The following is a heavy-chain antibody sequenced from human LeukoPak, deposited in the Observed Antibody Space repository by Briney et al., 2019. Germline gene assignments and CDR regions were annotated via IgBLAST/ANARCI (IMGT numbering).Heavy chain of an antibody. CDR2: ISGNGGST. CDR3: AKGLTVTMWGQGMDV. D-gene: IGHD4-11*01. V-gene: IGHV3-23*01. Sequence: PGASLRLSCAASGLTFSNYAMSWVRQAPGKGLEWVSSISGNGGSTKYADSVKGRFTISRDNSKNTLYLQMNSLRAEDTAVYYCAKGLTVTMWGQGMDVWGQGTTVTVSS. CDR1: GLTFSNYA. J-gene: IGHJ6*02.